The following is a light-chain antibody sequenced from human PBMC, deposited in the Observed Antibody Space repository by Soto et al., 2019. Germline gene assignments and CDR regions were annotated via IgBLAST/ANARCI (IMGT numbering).Light chain of an antibody. CDR3: LQHYSFPRT. V-gene: IGKV3-20*01. J-gene: IGKJ1*01. Sequence: EIVLTQSPGTLSLSPGERAALFCRASQSVSSNYLAWYQQRPGQAPRLLIYGASSRATGIPDRFSGSGSGTEFILTISSLQPEDFATYYCLQHYSFPRTFGQGTKVDIK. CDR2: GAS. CDR1: QSVSSNY.